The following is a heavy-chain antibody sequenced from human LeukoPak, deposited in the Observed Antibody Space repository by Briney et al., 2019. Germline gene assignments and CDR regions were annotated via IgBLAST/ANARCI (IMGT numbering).Heavy chain of an antibody. CDR1: GFTFSSYG. V-gene: IGHV3-33*01. Sequence: PGRSLRLSCAASGFTFSSYGMHWVRQAPGKGLEWVAVIWYDASNKYYADSVKGRFTISRDNSKNTLYLQMNSLRAEDTAVYYCARLGRSYYYYGMDVWGKGTTVTVSS. D-gene: IGHD1-26*01. CDR3: ARLGRSYYYYGMDV. J-gene: IGHJ6*04. CDR2: IWYDASNK.